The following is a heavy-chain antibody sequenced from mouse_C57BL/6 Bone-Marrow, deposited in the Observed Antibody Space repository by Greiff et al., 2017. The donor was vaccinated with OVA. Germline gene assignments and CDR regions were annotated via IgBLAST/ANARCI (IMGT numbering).Heavy chain of an antibody. CDR2: IDPSDSYT. CDR3: ARGYGNYNYYAVDY. Sequence: QVQLQQPGAELVMPGASVKLSCKASGYTFTSYWMHWVKQRPGQGLEWIGEIDPSDSYTNYNQKFKGKSTLTVDKSSSTAYMQLSSLTSEDSAVYYCARGYGNYNYYAVDYWGLGTSVTVSS. V-gene: IGHV1-69*01. CDR1: GYTFTSYW. J-gene: IGHJ4*01. D-gene: IGHD2-1*01.